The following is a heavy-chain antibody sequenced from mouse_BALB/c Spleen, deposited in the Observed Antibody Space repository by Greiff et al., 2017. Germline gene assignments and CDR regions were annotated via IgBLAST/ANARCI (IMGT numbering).Heavy chain of an antibody. D-gene: IGHD2-10*02. Sequence: DVQLVESGGGLVKPGGSLKLSCAASGFTFSDYYMYWVRQTPEKRLEWVATISDGGSYTYYPDSVKGRFTISRDNAKNNLYLQMSSLKSEDTAMYYCAREYGNYVGCAYWGQGTLVTVSA. CDR2: ISDGGSYT. CDR1: GFTFSDYY. CDR3: AREYGNYVGCAY. J-gene: IGHJ3*01. V-gene: IGHV5-4*02.